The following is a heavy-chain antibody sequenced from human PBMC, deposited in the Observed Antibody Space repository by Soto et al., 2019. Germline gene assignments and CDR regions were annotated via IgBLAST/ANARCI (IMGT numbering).Heavy chain of an antibody. J-gene: IGHJ4*02. Sequence: SETLSLTCAVYGGSFSGYYWSWIRQPPGKGLEWIGEINHSGSTNYNPSLKSRVTISVDTSKNQFSLKLSSVTAADTAVYYCARRWLQPRYDYWGQGTLVTVSS. CDR3: ARRWLQPRYDY. CDR1: GGSFSGYY. V-gene: IGHV4-34*01. D-gene: IGHD5-12*01. CDR2: INHSGST.